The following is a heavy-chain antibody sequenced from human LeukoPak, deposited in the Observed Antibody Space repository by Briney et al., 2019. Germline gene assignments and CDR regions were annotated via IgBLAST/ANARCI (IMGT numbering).Heavy chain of an antibody. D-gene: IGHD1-26*01. CDR2: ISYDGSDK. CDR3: AKDRGLGGSSYYFDY. J-gene: IGHJ4*02. V-gene: IGHV3-30*18. CDR1: GFTFSSYG. Sequence: PGGSLRLSCAASGFTFSSYGMHWVRQAPGKGPEWVAVISYDGSDKKYADSVKGRFTISRDNSKNTLYLQMNSLRAEDTAVYYCAKDRGLGGSSYYFDYWGQGTLVTVSS.